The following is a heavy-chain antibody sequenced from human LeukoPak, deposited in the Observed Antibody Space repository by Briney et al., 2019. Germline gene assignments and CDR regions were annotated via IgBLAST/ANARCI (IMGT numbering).Heavy chain of an antibody. D-gene: IGHD3-10*01. J-gene: IGHJ4*02. Sequence: ASVKVSCKVSGYTFTSYYIVWVRQAPGQGLEWMGWINPNGGGREYAQKFRGRVNMTRDTAISTAYMELSSLTFDDTAIYYCARVGYFYGSGSQTGGYLDYWGQGTLVTVSS. V-gene: IGHV1-2*02. CDR3: ARVGYFYGSGSQTGGYLDY. CDR2: INPNGGGR. CDR1: GYTFTSYY.